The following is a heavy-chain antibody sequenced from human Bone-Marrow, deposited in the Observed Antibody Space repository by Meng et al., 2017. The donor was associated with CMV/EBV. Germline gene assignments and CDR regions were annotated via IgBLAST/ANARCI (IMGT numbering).Heavy chain of an antibody. Sequence: SETLSLTCAVSGGSISSSNWWSWVRQPPGKGLEWIGYIYYSGSTNYNPSLKSRVTISVDTSKNQFSLKLSSVTAADTAVYYCARDVGAGYYTANGMDVWGQGTTVTVSS. D-gene: IGHD3-22*01. CDR1: GGSISSSNW. CDR2: IYYSGST. CDR3: ARDVGAGYYTANGMDV. V-gene: IGHV4-4*02. J-gene: IGHJ6*02.